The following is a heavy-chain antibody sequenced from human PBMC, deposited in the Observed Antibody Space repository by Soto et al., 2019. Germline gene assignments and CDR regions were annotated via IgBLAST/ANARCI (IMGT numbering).Heavy chain of an antibody. J-gene: IGHJ4*02. CDR2: IYYSGST. V-gene: IGHV4-59*08. D-gene: IGHD3-22*01. CDR3: ARHAPTYYYDSSGFYYFDF. Sequence: SETLSLTCTVSGGSINSGYYWSWIRQPPGKGLEWIGYIYYSGSTNYNPSLKSRVTMSVDTSKNQFSLQLNSVTPEDTAVYYCARHAPTYYYDSSGFYYFDFWGQGTLVTVSS. CDR1: GGSINSGYY.